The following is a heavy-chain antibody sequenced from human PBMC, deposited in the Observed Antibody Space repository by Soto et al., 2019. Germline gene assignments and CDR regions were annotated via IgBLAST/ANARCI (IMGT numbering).Heavy chain of an antibody. CDR3: VHRLDVPGLAFDP. V-gene: IGHV2-5*01. CDR2: IYWNDDK. J-gene: IGHJ5*02. CDR1: GFSLSASGAS. Sequence: SGPTLVNPTQTLRLTCAFSGFSLSASGASVGWIRQPPGKALEWLAHIYWNDDKRYSPSLRSRLTTSKDTSKNQVVLTFTNMDPADTGTYYCVHRLDVPGLAFDPWGQGTLVTVSS. D-gene: IGHD3-10*02.